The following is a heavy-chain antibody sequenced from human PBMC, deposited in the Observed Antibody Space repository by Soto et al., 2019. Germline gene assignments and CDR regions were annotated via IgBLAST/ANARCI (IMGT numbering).Heavy chain of an antibody. CDR3: ARSNPSRPDY. CDR1: GDSINSGYY. CDR2: VSHSGST. J-gene: IGHJ4*02. D-gene: IGHD6-6*01. V-gene: IGHV4-34*01. Sequence: SETLSLTCAVSGDSINSGYYWSWIRQPPGKGLEWIGEVSHSGSTNYNPSLKSRVTISVDTSKNQFSLKVSSVTAADTAVYYCARSNPSRPDYWGQGTLVTVSS.